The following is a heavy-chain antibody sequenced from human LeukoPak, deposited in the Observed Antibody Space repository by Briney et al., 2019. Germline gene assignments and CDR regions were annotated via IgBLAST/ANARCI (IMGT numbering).Heavy chain of an antibody. V-gene: IGHV4-59*01. D-gene: IGHD5-18*01. CDR3: AREDTALAGFDF. CDR1: DGSLSSYF. J-gene: IGHJ4*02. CDR2: IHYRGNT. Sequence: SKTLSLTCTVSDGSLSSYFWDWIRQPPGKGLEWIGHIHYRGNTIYNPSLKSRVTMSIDTSKSQFSLKLTSVTAADTAVYYCAREDTALAGFDFWGQGTLVTISS.